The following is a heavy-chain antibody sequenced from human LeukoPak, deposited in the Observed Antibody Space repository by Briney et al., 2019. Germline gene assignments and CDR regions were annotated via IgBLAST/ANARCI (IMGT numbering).Heavy chain of an antibody. CDR2: ISGSTDST. CDR3: AKGGYDFWSGYSPNFDY. Sequence: GGSLRLSCAASGFTFSTYAMSWVRQAPGKGLEWVSVISGSTDSTYYADSVKGRFTISRDNSKNTLYLQMNSLRAEETAVYYCAKGGYDFWSGYSPNFDYWGQGTLVTVSS. V-gene: IGHV3-23*01. D-gene: IGHD3-3*01. CDR1: GFTFSTYA. J-gene: IGHJ4*02.